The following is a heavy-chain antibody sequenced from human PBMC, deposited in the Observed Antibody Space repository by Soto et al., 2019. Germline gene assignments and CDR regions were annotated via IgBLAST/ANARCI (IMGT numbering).Heavy chain of an antibody. Sequence: EVHLVESGGGLVQPGGSLRLSCAASGFTFSTYSMNWVRQAPGKGLEWVSYISSSSSTTYYADSVKSRFTISRDNAKNSLYLQMNCMRAEDTAVYYCAGGVEDSWGQGTLVSVSS. CDR1: GFTFSTYS. CDR2: ISSSSSTT. V-gene: IGHV3-48*01. CDR3: AGGVEDS. J-gene: IGHJ4*02.